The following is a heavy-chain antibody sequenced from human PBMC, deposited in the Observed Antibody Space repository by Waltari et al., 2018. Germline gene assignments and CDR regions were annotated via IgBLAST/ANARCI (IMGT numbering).Heavy chain of an antibody. CDR1: GFTFRRSD. Sequence: QVQLVESGGGVVQPGRSLRLSCAASGFTFRRSDMHWVRQAPGKGLEWVAVIWYDGSYKFYADSVKGRFSISRDNPKNTLHLQMDSLRAEDSAIYYCAKDGSASRLVRYYLDSWGPGTLVTVSS. J-gene: IGHJ4*02. D-gene: IGHD2-8*02. CDR2: IWYDGSYK. CDR3: AKDGSASRLVRYYLDS. V-gene: IGHV3-33*06.